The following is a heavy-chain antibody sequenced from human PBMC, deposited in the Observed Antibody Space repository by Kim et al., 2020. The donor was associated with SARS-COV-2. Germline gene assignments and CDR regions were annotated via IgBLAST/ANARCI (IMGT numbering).Heavy chain of an antibody. CDR1: GFTFRDFW. V-gene: IGHV3-7*01. D-gene: IGHD1-1*01. J-gene: IGHJ4*02. CDR3: VESVSLDY. Sequence: GGSLRLSCAASGFTFRDFWMSWVRQAPGKGLEWVANIKFDGSEKNYVDSVKGRFTISRDNAKNSLFLQMNNLRAEDTAVYYCVESVSLDYWGQGTLVTVSS. CDR2: IKFDGSEK.